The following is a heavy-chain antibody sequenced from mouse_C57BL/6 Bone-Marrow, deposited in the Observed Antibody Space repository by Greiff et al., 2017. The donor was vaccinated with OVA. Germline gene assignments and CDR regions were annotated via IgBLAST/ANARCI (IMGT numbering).Heavy chain of an antibody. CDR3: ARCYLAWFAY. Sequence: VQLQQPGAELVKPGASVKLSCKASGYTFTGYWMQWVKQRPGQGLEWIGEIDPSDSYTNYNQKFKGKATLTVDTSSSTAYMQLSSLTSEDSAVYFCARCYLAWFAYWGQGTLVTVSA. CDR1: GYTFTGYW. V-gene: IGHV1-50*01. J-gene: IGHJ3*01. CDR2: IDPSDSYT.